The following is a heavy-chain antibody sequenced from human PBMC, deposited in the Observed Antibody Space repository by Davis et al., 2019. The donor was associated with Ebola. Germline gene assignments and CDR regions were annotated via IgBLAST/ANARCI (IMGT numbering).Heavy chain of an antibody. J-gene: IGHJ4*02. CDR2: IRSKANSYAT. V-gene: IGHV3-73*01. CDR1: GFTFSGSA. D-gene: IGHD4-17*01. CDR3: TSTTVTDDY. Sequence: GGSLRLSCAASGFTFSGSAMHWVRQASGKGLEWVGRIRSKANSYATAYAASVKGRFTISRDDSKNTAYLQMNNLKTEDTAVYYCTSTTVTDDYWGQGTLVTVSS.